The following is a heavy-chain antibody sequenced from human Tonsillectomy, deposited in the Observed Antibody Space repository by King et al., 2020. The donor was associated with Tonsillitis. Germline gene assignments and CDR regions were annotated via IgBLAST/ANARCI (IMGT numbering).Heavy chain of an antibody. J-gene: IGHJ6*02. CDR3: AKDIISAGAGMDV. CDR2: IRYDGGNK. Sequence: VQLVESGGGVVQPGGSLRLSCAASGFTFSSFGMHWVRQAPGKGLGWVAFIRYDGGNKYYADSVKGRFTISRDNSKNTLYLQMNSLRAEDTAVYYCAKDIISAGAGMDVWGQGTTVTVSS. CDR1: GFTFSSFG. V-gene: IGHV3-30*02. D-gene: IGHD3-10*01.